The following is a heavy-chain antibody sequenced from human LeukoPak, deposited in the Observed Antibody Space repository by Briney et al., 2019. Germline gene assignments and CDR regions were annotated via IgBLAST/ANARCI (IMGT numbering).Heavy chain of an antibody. CDR1: GGSFSDYK. D-gene: IGHD3-3*01. CDR3: ARAYDFWSGYYTGLPGYYFDY. Sequence: SETLSLTCAIYGGSFSDYKWSWIRQPPGKGLEWIGYIYYSGSTNYNPSLKSRVTISVDTSKNQFSLKLSSVTAADTAVYYCARAYDFWSGYYTGLPGYYFDYWGQGTLVTVSS. CDR2: IYYSGST. V-gene: IGHV4-59*01. J-gene: IGHJ4*02.